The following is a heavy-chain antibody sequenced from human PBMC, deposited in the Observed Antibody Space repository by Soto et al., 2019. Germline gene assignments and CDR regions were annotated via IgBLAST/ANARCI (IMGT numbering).Heavy chain of an antibody. D-gene: IGHD3-16*01. J-gene: IGHJ4*02. CDR3: ARRWGTTFDF. V-gene: IGHV4-61*01. CDR1: GGTVSSASHY. Sequence: PSGTLSLACTVSGGTVSSASHYWSWIRQPPGKGLEWIGYIYYSGSTNYNPSLKSRVTISVDTSKNQFSLKLSSVTAADTAVYYCARRWGTTFDFWGQGTLVTVSS. CDR2: IYYSGST.